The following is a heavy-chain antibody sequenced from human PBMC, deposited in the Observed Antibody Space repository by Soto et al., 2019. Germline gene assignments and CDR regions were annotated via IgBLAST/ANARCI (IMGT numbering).Heavy chain of an antibody. D-gene: IGHD6-19*01. J-gene: IGHJ4*02. Sequence: PSETLSLTCTVSGGSISSYYWSWIRQPPGKGLEWIGYIYYSGSTNYNPSLKSRVTISVDTSKNQFSLKLSSVTAADTAVYYCARTTIAVAGRLTQFDYWGQGTLVTVSS. CDR2: IYYSGST. V-gene: IGHV4-59*01. CDR1: GGSISSYY. CDR3: ARTTIAVAGRLTQFDY.